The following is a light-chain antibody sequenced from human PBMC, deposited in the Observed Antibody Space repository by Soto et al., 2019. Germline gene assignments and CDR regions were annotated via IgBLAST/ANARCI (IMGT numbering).Light chain of an antibody. Sequence: QSVLTQPPSASGTPGQRVTISCSGSSSNIGSNYVYWYQQLPGTAPKLLICKNNKRPSGVPDRFSGSKSGTSASLAISGLRSEDEADYYCAAWDDSLSGLVFGGGTKLTVL. CDR1: SSNIGSNY. CDR2: KNN. CDR3: AAWDDSLSGLV. V-gene: IGLV1-47*01. J-gene: IGLJ2*01.